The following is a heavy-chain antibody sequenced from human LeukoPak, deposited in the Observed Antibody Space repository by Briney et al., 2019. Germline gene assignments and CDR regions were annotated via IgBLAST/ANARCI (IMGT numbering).Heavy chain of an antibody. V-gene: IGHV4-4*02. Sequence: PSETLSLTCAVSGGSISSSNWWSWVRQPPGKGLEWIGEIYHSGSTNYNPSLKSRVTISVDKSKNQFSLKLSSVTAADTAVYFCASHYAGRYYYMDVWDKGTTVTVSS. D-gene: IGHD4-17*01. J-gene: IGHJ6*03. CDR3: ASHYAGRYYYMDV. CDR1: GGSISSSNW. CDR2: IYHSGST.